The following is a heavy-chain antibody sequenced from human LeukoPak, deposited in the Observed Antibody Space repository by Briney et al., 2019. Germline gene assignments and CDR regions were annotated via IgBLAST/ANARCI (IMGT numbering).Heavy chain of an antibody. CDR2: INPNSGGT. Sequence: ASVKASCKASGDTFSNSAFSWVRQAPGQGLEWMGWINPNSGGTNYAQKFQGRVTMTRDTSISTAYMELSRLRSDDTAVYYCARGADVDTAMDYWGQGTLVTVSS. V-gene: IGHV1-2*02. CDR3: ARGADVDTAMDY. D-gene: IGHD5-18*01. J-gene: IGHJ4*02. CDR1: GDTFSNSA.